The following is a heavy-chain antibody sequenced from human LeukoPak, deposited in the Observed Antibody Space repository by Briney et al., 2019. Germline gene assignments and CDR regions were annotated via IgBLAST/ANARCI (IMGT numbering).Heavy chain of an antibody. CDR1: GFTFSSYG. D-gene: IGHD6-19*01. Sequence: GGSLRLSCAASGFTFSSYGMHWVRQAPGKGLEWVAVISYDGSNKYYADSVKGRFTISRDNSKNTLYLQMNSLRAEDTAVYYWAKAEERGYSGIAVAGTTFDYWGQGTLVTVSS. V-gene: IGHV3-30*18. CDR3: AKAEERGYSGIAVAGTTFDY. J-gene: IGHJ4*02. CDR2: ISYDGSNK.